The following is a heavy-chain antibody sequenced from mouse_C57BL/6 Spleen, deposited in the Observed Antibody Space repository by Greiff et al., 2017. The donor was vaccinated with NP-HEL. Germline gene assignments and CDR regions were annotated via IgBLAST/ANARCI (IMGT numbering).Heavy chain of an antibody. V-gene: IGHV1-82*01. CDR3: ARVLGHYAMDY. CDR2: IYPGDGDT. J-gene: IGHJ4*01. Sequence: VQRVESGPELVKPGASVKISCKASGYAFSSSWMNWVKQRPGKGLEWIGRIYPGDGDTNYNGKFKGKATLTADKSSSTAYMQLSSLTSEDSAVYFCARVLGHYAMDYWGQGTSVTVSS. CDR1: GYAFSSSW.